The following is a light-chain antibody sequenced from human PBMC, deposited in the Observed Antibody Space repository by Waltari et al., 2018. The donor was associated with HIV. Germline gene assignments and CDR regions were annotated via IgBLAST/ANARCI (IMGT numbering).Light chain of an antibody. CDR1: SSHIGRTA. V-gene: IGLV1-44*01. CDR2: SNN. Sequence: QAVLTPPPSASGTPGQSVTISCSGTSSHIGRTAVNWYQQLPGTAPKPLIYSNNQRPSGVPDRFSGSKSGTSASLAISGLQSEDEADYYCAAWDDSLNGPVFGGGTKLTVL. J-gene: IGLJ2*01. CDR3: AAWDDSLNGPV.